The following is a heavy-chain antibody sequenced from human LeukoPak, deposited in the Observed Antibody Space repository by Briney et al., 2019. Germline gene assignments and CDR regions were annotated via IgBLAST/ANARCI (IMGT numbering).Heavy chain of an antibody. D-gene: IGHD5-18*01. CDR2: IYYSGST. Sequence: PSGTLSLTCAVSGGSISSYYWSWIRQPPGKGLEWIGYIYYSGSTNYNPSLKSRVTISVDTSKNQFSLKLSSVTAADTAVYYCARASAMVQYYFDYWGQGTLVTVSS. J-gene: IGHJ4*02. CDR1: GGSISSYY. V-gene: IGHV4-59*13. CDR3: ARASAMVQYYFDY.